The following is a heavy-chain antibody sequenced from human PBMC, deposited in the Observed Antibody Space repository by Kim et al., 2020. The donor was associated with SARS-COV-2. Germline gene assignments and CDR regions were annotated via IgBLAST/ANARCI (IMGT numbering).Heavy chain of an antibody. CDR2: IYHSGST. V-gene: IGHV4-4*02. Sequence: SETLSLTCAVSGGSISSSNWWSWVRQPPGKGLEWIGEIYHSGSTNYNPSHKSRVTISVDKSKNQFSLRVSSVTAADTAVYYCARVTYYDFWSGSDAFDIWGKGTMVTVSS. J-gene: IGHJ3*02. D-gene: IGHD3-3*01. CDR3: ARVTYYDFWSGSDAFDI. CDR1: GGSISSSNW.